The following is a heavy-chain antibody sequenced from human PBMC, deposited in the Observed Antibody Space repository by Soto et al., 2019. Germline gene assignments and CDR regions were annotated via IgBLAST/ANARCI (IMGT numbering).Heavy chain of an antibody. J-gene: IGHJ4*02. CDR3: ARPSGLLGQFSALVDY. CDR2: IIPIFTST. CDR1: GGSFSNSA. Sequence: QVQLVQSGSEVRRPGSSVKVSCKASGGSFSNSAIAWVRQAPGQGPEGLGMIIPIFTSTNYAQKFKDRLTITADVSTSTAYMELSGLKSEATAVYFCARPSGLLGQFSALVDYWGQGTLVTVSS. V-gene: IGHV1-69*18. D-gene: IGHD6-6*01.